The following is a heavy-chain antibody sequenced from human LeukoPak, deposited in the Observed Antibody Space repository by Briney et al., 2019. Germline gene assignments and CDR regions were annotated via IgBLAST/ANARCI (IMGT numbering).Heavy chain of an antibody. Sequence: PSETLSLTCTVSGGSISSSSYYWGWIRQPPGKGLEWIGSIYYSGSTYYNPSLKSRVTISVDTSKNQFSLKLSSVTAADTAVYYCARMVVVAGLDYWGQGTLVTVSS. J-gene: IGHJ4*02. CDR1: GGSISSSSYY. D-gene: IGHD2-21*01. V-gene: IGHV4-39*01. CDR3: ARMVVVAGLDY. CDR2: IYYSGST.